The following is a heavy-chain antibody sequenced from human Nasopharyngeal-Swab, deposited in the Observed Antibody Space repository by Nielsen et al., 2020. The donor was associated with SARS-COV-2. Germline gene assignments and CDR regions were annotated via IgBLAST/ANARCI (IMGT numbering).Heavy chain of an antibody. D-gene: IGHD4/OR15-4a*01. CDR2: IIPIFGTA. J-gene: IGHJ3*02. V-gene: IGHV1-69*06. CDR3: ARRRAMVPQDAYDI. Sequence: WVRQAPGQGLEWMGGIIPIFGTANYAQKFQGRVTITAGKSTSTAYMELSSLRSEDTAVYYCARRRAMVPQDAYDIWGQGTMVTVSS.